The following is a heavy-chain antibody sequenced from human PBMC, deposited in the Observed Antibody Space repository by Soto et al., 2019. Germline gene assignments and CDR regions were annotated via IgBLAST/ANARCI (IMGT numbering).Heavy chain of an antibody. J-gene: IGHJ4*02. CDR1: GFSLSSYA. V-gene: IGHV3-30*18. D-gene: IGHD2-21*01. CDR2: TSNDGKKV. Sequence: QVQLVESGGGVVQPGTSLRVSCEVSGFSLSSYAIHWVRQAPGKGLEWVAVTSNDGKKVSYADSVKGRFTVSRDNSKIPVALQMNSLRTEDTAVFFCAKAVEVFGLVIFAYLDSWGQGSLVTVSA. CDR3: AKAVEVFGLVIFAYLDS.